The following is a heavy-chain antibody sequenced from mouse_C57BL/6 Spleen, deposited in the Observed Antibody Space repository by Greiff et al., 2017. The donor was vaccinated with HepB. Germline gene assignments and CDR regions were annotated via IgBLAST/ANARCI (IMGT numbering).Heavy chain of an antibody. D-gene: IGHD1-1*01. Sequence: EVMLVESEGGLVQPGSSMKLSCTASGFTFSDYYMAWVRQVPEKGLEWVANINYDGSSTYYLDSLKSRFIISRDNAKNILYLQMSSLKSEDTATYYCARGGYYYGSVTMDYWGQGTTLTVSS. CDR1: GFTFSDYY. V-gene: IGHV5-16*01. CDR3: ARGGYYYGSVTMDY. CDR2: INYDGSST. J-gene: IGHJ2*01.